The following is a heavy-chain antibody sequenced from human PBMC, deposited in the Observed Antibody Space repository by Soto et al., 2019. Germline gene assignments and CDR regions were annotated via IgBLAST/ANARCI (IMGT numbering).Heavy chain of an antibody. J-gene: IGHJ4*02. Sequence: TSETLSLTCAVSGYSISSGDYWGWIRQPPGKGLEWIGSIYHSGTTYDNPSLKSRVTISVDMSNNQFSLKLSSVTAADTAVYYCARLLYDSRGYYYFDYWGRGTLVTVSS. V-gene: IGHV4-38-2*01. CDR1: GYSISSGDY. CDR3: ARLLYDSRGYYYFDY. D-gene: IGHD3-22*01. CDR2: IYHSGTT.